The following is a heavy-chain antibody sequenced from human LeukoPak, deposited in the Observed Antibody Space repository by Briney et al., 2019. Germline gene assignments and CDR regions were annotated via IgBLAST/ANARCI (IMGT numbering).Heavy chain of an antibody. J-gene: IGHJ5*02. Sequence: GASVKVSCKASGYTFTSYDINWVRQATGQGLEWMGWMNPNSGNTGYAQKFQGRVTMTRNTSISTAYMELSSLRSEDTAVYYCARVLGSGRRNLNWFDPWSQGTLVTVSS. V-gene: IGHV1-8*01. CDR3: ARVLGSGRRNLNWFDP. CDR1: GYTFTSYD. D-gene: IGHD3-10*01. CDR2: MNPNSGNT.